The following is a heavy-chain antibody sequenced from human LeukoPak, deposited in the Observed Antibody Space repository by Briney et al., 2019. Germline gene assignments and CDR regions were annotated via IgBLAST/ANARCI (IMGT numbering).Heavy chain of an antibody. CDR1: GFTFSSYS. Sequence: GGSLRLSCAASGFTFSSYSVNWVRQAPGKGLAWVSSISSSSSYVYYADSVKGRFTISRDNAKNSLYLQMNSLRAEDTAVYYCARAYQLLYYMDVWGKGTTVTVSS. J-gene: IGHJ6*03. CDR2: ISSSSSYV. V-gene: IGHV3-21*01. CDR3: ARAYQLLYYMDV. D-gene: IGHD2-2*01.